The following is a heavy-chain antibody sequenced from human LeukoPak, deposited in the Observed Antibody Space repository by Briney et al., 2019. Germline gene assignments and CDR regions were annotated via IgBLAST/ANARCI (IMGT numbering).Heavy chain of an antibody. CDR2: ISSNGGSK. D-gene: IGHD3-3*01. V-gene: IGHV3-64*01. J-gene: IGHJ4*02. CDR1: GFIFSSYA. CDR3: ARDSRPSDFWSGYYTTFDY. Sequence: GGSLRLSCAASGFIFSSYAMHWVRQAPGKGLEYVSAISSNGGSKDYANSVKGRFTISRDNSKNTLYLQMGSLRPEDVAVYYCARDSRPSDFWSGYYTTFDYWGQGISVAVSS.